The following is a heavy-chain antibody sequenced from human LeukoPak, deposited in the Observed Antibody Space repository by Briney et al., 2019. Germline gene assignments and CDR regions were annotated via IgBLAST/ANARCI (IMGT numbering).Heavy chain of an antibody. D-gene: IGHD3-22*01. CDR3: AIYHSGGYTSYFDY. CDR1: GGSISSSSYY. Sequence: SETLSLTCTVSGGSISSSSYYWGWIRQPPGKGLEWIGSIYYSGSTDYNPSLKSRVTISVDKSKNQFSLKLTSVTAADTAVYYCAIYHSGGYTSYFDYWGQGSLVTVSS. V-gene: IGHV4-39*07. J-gene: IGHJ4*02. CDR2: IYYSGST.